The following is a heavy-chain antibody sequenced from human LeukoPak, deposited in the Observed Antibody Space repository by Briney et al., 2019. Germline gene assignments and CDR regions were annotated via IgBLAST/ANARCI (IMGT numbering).Heavy chain of an antibody. D-gene: IGHD4-17*01. J-gene: IGHJ4*02. CDR2: IADNSNQI. CDR3: ARNDYGDYGFDY. V-gene: IGHV3-48*01. Sequence: GGSLRLSCAASGFTFSRHSMHWVRQAPGKGLEWVSFIADNSNQIDYAGSVKGRFTISRDNAKKSFYLQMNSLRAEDTAVYYCARNDYGDYGFDYWGQGTLVTVSS. CDR1: GFTFSRHS.